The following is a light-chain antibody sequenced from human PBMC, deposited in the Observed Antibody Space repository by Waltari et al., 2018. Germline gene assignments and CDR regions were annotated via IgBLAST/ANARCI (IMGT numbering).Light chain of an antibody. V-gene: IGKV1-12*01. CDR3: QQAKTFPLT. CDR2: SAS. Sequence: DTQMTQSPSAVSASVGDRLTITCRASQGISTWLAWYQQKPGKAPKLLIYSASRLQNGVPSRFSGSGYGTGFTLTISSLQPEDFATYYCQQAKTFPLTFGGGTKVEIK. CDR1: QGISTW. J-gene: IGKJ4*01.